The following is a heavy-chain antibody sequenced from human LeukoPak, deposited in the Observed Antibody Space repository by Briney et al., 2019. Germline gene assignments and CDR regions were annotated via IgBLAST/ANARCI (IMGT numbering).Heavy chain of an antibody. V-gene: IGHV1-8*01. D-gene: IGHD6-25*01. CDR2: MNPNSGNI. Sequence: GASVKVSCKASGYTFSSHDISWVRQSTGLGLEWMGWMNPNSGNIGYAQKFQGRVIMTGNTSISTAYMELRSLRSDDTAVYYCARVAAGWYFDLWGQGTLVTVSS. J-gene: IGHJ4*02. CDR1: GYTFSSHD. CDR3: ARVAAGWYFDL.